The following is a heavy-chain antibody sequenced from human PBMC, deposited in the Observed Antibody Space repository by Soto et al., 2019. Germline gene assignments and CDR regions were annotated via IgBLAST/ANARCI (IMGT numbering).Heavy chain of an antibody. J-gene: IGHJ5*02. CDR2: MNPNNGNT. Sequence: QVQLVQSGAEVKKPGASVKVSCKASGYTFTNYDINWVRQATGLGLEWMGWMNPNNGNTGYAQKFQGRVTMTRNTSISTAYMELSSLRSEDTAVYYCARVPYYYDSSGHSNWFDPWGQGTLVTVTS. D-gene: IGHD3-22*01. CDR3: ARVPYYYDSSGHSNWFDP. V-gene: IGHV1-8*02. CDR1: GYTFTNYD.